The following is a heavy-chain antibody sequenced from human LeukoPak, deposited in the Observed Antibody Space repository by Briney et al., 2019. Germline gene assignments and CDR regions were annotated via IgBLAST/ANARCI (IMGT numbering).Heavy chain of an antibody. CDR3: ARSVAASRDY. CDR2: INWNGGST. J-gene: IGHJ4*02. V-gene: IGHV3-20*03. CDR1: GFTFDDYG. Sequence: GGSLRLSSAASGFTFDDYGMSWVRQAPGKGLEWGSGINWNGGSTGYADSVKGRFTISRDNAKNSLYLQMNSLRAEDTALYYCARSVAASRDYWGQGTLVTVCS. D-gene: IGHD2-15*01.